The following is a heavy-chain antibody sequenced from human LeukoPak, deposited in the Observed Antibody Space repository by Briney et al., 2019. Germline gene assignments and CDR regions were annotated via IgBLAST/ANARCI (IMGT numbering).Heavy chain of an antibody. CDR1: GFTFSSYS. V-gene: IGHV3-21*01. D-gene: IGHD3-9*01. CDR3: ARDQGYYDILTGYQPYYFDY. Sequence: PGGSLRLSCAASGFTFSSYSMNWVRQAPGKGLEWVSSISSSSSYIYYADSVKGRFTISRDNAKNSLHLQMNSLRAEDTAVYYCARDQGYYDILTGYQPYYFDYWGQGTLVTVSS. CDR2: ISSSSSYI. J-gene: IGHJ4*02.